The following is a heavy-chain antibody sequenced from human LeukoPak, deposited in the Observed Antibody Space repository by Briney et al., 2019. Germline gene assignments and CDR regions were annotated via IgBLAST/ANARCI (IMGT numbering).Heavy chain of an antibody. CDR2: INTNTGNP. CDR3: ARSLGPYYFESDIGWWFDP. CDR1: GYTFTSYA. J-gene: IGHJ5*02. D-gene: IGHD3-22*01. Sequence: HVASVKVSCKASGYTFTSYAMNWVRQAPGQGLEWMGWINTNTGNPTYAQGFTGRFVFSLDTSVSTAYLQISSLKAEDTAVYYCARSLGPYYFESDIGWWFDPWGQGTLVTVSS. V-gene: IGHV7-4-1*02.